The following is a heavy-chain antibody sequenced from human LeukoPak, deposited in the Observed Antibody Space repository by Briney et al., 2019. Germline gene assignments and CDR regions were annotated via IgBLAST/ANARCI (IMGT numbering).Heavy chain of an antibody. Sequence: GGSLRLSCAASGFTFSSYAVSWVRQAPGKGLEWVSAISGSGGSTYYADSVNGRFTISRDNSKNTLYLQMNSLRAEDTAVYYCAKDQDIVVVPAAPFDYWGQGTLVTVSS. V-gene: IGHV3-23*01. J-gene: IGHJ4*02. CDR2: ISGSGGST. D-gene: IGHD2-2*01. CDR3: AKDQDIVVVPAAPFDY. CDR1: GFTFSSYA.